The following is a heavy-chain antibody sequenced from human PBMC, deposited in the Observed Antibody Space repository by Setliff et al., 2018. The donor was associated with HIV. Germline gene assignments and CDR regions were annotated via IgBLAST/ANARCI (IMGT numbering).Heavy chain of an antibody. CDR1: GYSLRSFA. CDR3: AGNEEGLCTY. Sequence: ASVKVSCKASGYSLRSFAMNWVRQAPGQGLEWMGWINTYTGKPTYAQGFTGRFVFSLDTSASTAYLQIDSLKDEDTAIYYCAGNEEGLCTYWGQGTPVTVSS. J-gene: IGHJ4*02. CDR2: INTYTGKP. D-gene: IGHD1-1*01. V-gene: IGHV7-4-1*01.